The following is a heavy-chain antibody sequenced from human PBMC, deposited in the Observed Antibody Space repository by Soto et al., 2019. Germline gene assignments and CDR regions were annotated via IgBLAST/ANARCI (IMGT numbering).Heavy chain of an antibody. CDR2: IYHNGST. D-gene: IGHD2-15*01. Sequence: QLQLQESGSGMVKPSQTLSLTCAVSGGSISSGGSSWRWIRQPPGKGLEWIGYIYHNGSTVYNQSRTGRVNISEDRSKNQYARKLSAETAADTAVYDCARGQVVAPQHWGQGTLVTVSS. CDR1: GGSISSGGSS. J-gene: IGHJ4*02. V-gene: IGHV4-30-2*01. CDR3: ARGQVVAPQH.